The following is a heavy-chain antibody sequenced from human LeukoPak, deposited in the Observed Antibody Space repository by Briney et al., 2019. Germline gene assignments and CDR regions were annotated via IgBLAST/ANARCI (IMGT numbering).Heavy chain of an antibody. CDR1: GFTFRTYW. V-gene: IGHV3-7*01. J-gene: IGHJ4*01. D-gene: IGHD3-22*01. CDR3: AIDRLSYDWSDYRFHY. CDR2: INDDGREV. Sequence: PGGSLRLSCVASGFTFRTYWMNWFRRAPGKGLEWVGNINDDGREVNYVDSVRGRFIISRDNAKDSLYLQMNSLRVDDTATYYCAIDRLSYDWSDYRFHYWGQGARVTVSS.